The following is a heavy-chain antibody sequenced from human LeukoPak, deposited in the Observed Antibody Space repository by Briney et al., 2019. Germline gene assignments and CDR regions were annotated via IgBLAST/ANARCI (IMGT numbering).Heavy chain of an antibody. CDR3: ARVVSSSGGFDY. Sequence: PGGSLRLSCAASGFTFSSNWMSWVRQAPGKGLEWVANIKQDGSEKYYVDSVKGRFTISRDNAKKSLYLQMNSLRVEDTAVYYCARVVSSSGGFDYWGQGTLVTVSS. CDR1: GFTFSSNW. CDR2: IKQDGSEK. V-gene: IGHV3-7*01. J-gene: IGHJ4*02. D-gene: IGHD6-13*01.